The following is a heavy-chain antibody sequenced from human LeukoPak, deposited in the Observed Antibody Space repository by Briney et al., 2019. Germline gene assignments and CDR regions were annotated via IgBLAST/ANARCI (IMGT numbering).Heavy chain of an antibody. CDR3: AKDGSYPVSGAFDI. J-gene: IGHJ3*02. D-gene: IGHD1-26*01. Sequence: GGSLRLSCAASGFTVSSTYMSWVRQAPGKGLEWVSVIYSDAITYYANSVKGRFTISRDNSKNTLYLQMNSLRAEDTAVYYCAKDGSYPVSGAFDIWGQGTMVTVSS. V-gene: IGHV3-66*01. CDR2: IYSDAIT. CDR1: GFTVSSTY.